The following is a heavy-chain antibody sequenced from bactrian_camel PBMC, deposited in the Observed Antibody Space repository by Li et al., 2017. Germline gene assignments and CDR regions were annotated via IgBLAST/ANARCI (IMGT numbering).Heavy chain of an antibody. J-gene: IGHJ4*01. D-gene: IGHD3*01. CDR2: IYTQAGFT. Sequence: QLVESGGDSVQPGGSLMLSCVASGYTFSRGCVAWFRQAPGKEREGVAAIYTQAGFTYYADSVKDRFTLSKDNAKNTLYLRMDNLKPEDTALYTCAAEDQAPWDMGWICNYNSWGQGTQVTVS. CDR3: AAEDQAPWDMGWICNYNS. CDR1: GYTFSRGC. V-gene: IGHV3S40*01.